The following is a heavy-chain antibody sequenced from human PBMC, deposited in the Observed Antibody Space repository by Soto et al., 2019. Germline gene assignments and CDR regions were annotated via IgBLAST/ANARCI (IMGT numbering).Heavy chain of an antibody. Sequence: ASVKVSCKASGYTFTSYYMHWVRQAPGQGLEWMGIINPSGGSTSYAQKFQGRVTMTRDMSTSTVYMELSSLRSEDTAVYYCARRITIFGVVISLGSAFDIWGQGTMVTVSS. CDR2: INPSGGST. V-gene: IGHV1-46*01. CDR3: ARRITIFGVVISLGSAFDI. CDR1: GYTFTSYY. J-gene: IGHJ3*02. D-gene: IGHD3-3*01.